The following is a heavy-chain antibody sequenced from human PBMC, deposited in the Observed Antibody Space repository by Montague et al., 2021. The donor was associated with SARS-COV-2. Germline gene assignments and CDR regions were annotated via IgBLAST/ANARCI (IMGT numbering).Heavy chain of an antibody. Sequence: TLSLTCTVSGGSISSGGYYWSWIRQHPGKGLEWIGYIYYSGSTCYNPSLKSRVTMSVDTSKNQFSLKLSSVTAADTAVYYCARVVTIFGVEHTFDYWGQGTLVTVSS. CDR2: IYYSGST. V-gene: IGHV4-31*03. D-gene: IGHD3-3*01. CDR3: ARVVTIFGVEHTFDY. CDR1: GGSISSGGYY. J-gene: IGHJ4*02.